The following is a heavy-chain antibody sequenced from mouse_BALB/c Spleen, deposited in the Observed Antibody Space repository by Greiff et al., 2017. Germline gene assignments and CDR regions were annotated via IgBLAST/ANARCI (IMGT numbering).Heavy chain of an antibody. Sequence: EVQLKESGGGLVKPGGSLKLSCAASGFAFSSYDMSWVRQTPEKRLEWVAYISSGGGSTYYPDTVKGRFTISRDNAKNTLYLQMSSLKSEDTAMYYCARQKYGNYRYAMDYWGQGTSVTVSS. V-gene: IGHV5-12-1*01. CDR1: GFAFSSYD. J-gene: IGHJ4*01. CDR2: ISSGGGST. D-gene: IGHD2-10*02. CDR3: ARQKYGNYRYAMDY.